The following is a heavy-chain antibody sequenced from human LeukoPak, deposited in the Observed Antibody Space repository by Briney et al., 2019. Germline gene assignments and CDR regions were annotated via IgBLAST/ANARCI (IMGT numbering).Heavy chain of an antibody. CDR1: AFTFSSYG. CDR2: INSDGSST. J-gene: IGHJ1*01. V-gene: IGHV3-74*01. D-gene: IGHD6-13*01. CDR3: ARVGRVAAAQGYFQH. Sequence: GGSLRLSCGASAFTFSSYGMSWVRQAPGKGLVWVSRINSDGSSTSYADSVKGRFTISRDNAKNTLYLQMNSLRAEDTAVYYCARVGRVAAAQGYFQHWGQGTLVTVSS.